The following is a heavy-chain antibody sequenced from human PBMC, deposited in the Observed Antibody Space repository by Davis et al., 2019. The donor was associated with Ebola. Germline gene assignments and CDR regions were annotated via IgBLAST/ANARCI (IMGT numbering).Heavy chain of an antibody. CDR2: IYSGGST. J-gene: IGHJ6*02. V-gene: IGHV3-53*01. Sequence: GESLKISCAASGFTVSSNYMSWVRQAPGKGLEWVSVIYSGGSTYYADSVKGRFTISRDNSKNTLYLQMNSLRAEDTAVYYCAGIAMGYYYYGMDVWGQGTTVTVSS. D-gene: IGHD5-18*01. CDR1: GFTVSSNY. CDR3: AGIAMGYYYYGMDV.